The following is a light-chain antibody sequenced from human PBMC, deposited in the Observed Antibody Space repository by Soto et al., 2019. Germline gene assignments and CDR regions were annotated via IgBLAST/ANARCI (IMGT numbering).Light chain of an antibody. V-gene: IGKV3-11*01. J-gene: IGKJ2*01. Sequence: EIVLTQSPATLSLSLGERATLSCRASQSVSSYLAWYQQKPGQAPRLLIYDASNRATGIPARFSGSGSGTDFTLTISSLEPEDFAVYYCQQRSNWPITFGQGTKVEIK. CDR1: QSVSSY. CDR2: DAS. CDR3: QQRSNWPIT.